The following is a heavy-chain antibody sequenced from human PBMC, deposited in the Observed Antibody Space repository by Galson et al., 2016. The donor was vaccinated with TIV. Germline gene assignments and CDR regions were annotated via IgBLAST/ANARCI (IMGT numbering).Heavy chain of an antibody. CDR1: GFTFRNYR. D-gene: IGHD3-10*01. CDR2: TTSSSTYI. V-gene: IGHV3-21*01. CDR3: ARGSVTMVRGENWFDS. Sequence: SLRLSCAASGFTFRNYRMNWVRQAPGKGLEWVSSTTSSSTYIFYADSVKGRFTISRDNGKNSLYLQMNSLRAEDTAVYYCARGSVTMVRGENWFDSWGQGPLVTVSS. J-gene: IGHJ5*01.